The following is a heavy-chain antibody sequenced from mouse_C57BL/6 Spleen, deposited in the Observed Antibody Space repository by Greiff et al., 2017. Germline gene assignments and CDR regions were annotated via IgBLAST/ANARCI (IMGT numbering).Heavy chain of an antibody. J-gene: IGHJ4*01. V-gene: IGHV1-42*01. Sequence: VQLQQSGPELVKPGASVKISCKASGYSFTGYYMNWVKQSPEKSLEWIGEINPSTGGTTYNQKFKAKATLTVDKSSSTAYMQLKSLTSEDSAVYYCERRRGDYAMDYWGQGTSVTVSS. CDR2: INPSTGGT. CDR1: GYSFTGYY. CDR3: ERRRGDYAMDY.